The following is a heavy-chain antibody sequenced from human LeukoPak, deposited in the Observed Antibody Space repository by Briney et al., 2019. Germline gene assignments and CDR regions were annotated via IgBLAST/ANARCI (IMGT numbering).Heavy chain of an antibody. D-gene: IGHD2-15*01. CDR3: ARRTAGDCTGGSCYGFQH. J-gene: IGHJ1*01. Sequence: GRSLRLSCAASGFTFSTYAMHWVRQAPGEGLEWVAVMSYDGSDKFYADSVKGRFTISRDNAKNSLYLQMNSLRAEDTAVYYCARRTAGDCTGGSCYGFQHWGQGTLVTVSS. V-gene: IGHV3-30-3*01. CDR1: GFTFSTYA. CDR2: MSYDGSDK.